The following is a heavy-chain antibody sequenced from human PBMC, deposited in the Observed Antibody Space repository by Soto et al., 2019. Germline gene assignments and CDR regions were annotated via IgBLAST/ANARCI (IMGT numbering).Heavy chain of an antibody. Sequence: ASVKVNCKASGYTFTSNYMQWVRQAPGQRLEWMGIINPSGGSTSYAQKFQGRVTMTRDTSTSTVYMELSSLRSEDTAVYYCARGNAILTVDYYYYYYMDVWGKGTTVTVSS. CDR1: GYTFTSNY. V-gene: IGHV1-46*03. CDR3: ARGNAILTVDYYYYYYMDV. J-gene: IGHJ6*03. D-gene: IGHD3-9*01. CDR2: INPSGGST.